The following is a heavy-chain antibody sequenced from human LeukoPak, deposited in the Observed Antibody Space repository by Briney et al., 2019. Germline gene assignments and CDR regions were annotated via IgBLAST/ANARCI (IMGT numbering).Heavy chain of an antibody. CDR1: GGSISSSSYY. CDR2: IYYSGST. D-gene: IGHD3-9*01. V-gene: IGHV4-39*01. CDR3: ARGSVRYFDWLLPPLDY. J-gene: IGHJ4*02. Sequence: LSETLSLTCTVSGGSISSSSYYWGWIRQPPGKGLEWIGSIYYSGSTYYNPSLKSRVTISVDTSKNQFSLKLTSVTAADTAVYYCARGSVRYFDWLLPPLDYWGQGTLVTVSS.